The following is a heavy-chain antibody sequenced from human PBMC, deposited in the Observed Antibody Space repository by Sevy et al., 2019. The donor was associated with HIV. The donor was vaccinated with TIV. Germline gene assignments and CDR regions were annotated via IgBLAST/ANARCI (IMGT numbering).Heavy chain of an antibody. CDR3: AKESGKYLGGNIDC. CDR2: ISGSGDTT. J-gene: IGHJ4*02. V-gene: IGHV3-23*01. CDR1: GFTFTIYA. D-gene: IGHD1-26*01. Sequence: GGSLRLSCAASGFTFTIYAMTWVRQAPGKGLEWVSGISGSGDTTYYADSVKGRFTISRDNSKNTPYLQMNSLRAEDTAVYYCAKESGKYLGGNIDCWGQGTLVTVSS.